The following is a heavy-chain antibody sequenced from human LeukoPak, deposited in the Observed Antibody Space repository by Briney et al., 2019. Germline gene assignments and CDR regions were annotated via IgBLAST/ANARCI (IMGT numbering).Heavy chain of an antibody. Sequence: GGSLRLSCAASGFAFSSYTMTWVRQAPGKGLEWVSAISGSGESTYYAGSVKGRFTISRDNSKNTLYLQMNSLRPEDTAVYFCARGRHVPGLYYYYMDVWGKGTTVTVSS. V-gene: IGHV3-23*01. CDR2: ISGSGEST. D-gene: IGHD6-6*01. J-gene: IGHJ6*03. CDR1: GFAFSSYT. CDR3: ARGRHVPGLYYYYMDV.